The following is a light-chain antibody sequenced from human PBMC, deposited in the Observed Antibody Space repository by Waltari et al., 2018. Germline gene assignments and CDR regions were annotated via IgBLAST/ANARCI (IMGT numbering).Light chain of an antibody. V-gene: IGKV2-28*01. CDR2: LGS. Sequence: DIVMTQSPLSLPVTPGEPASISCRSSQSLLHSNGFHHLDWYLQRPGQSPQLLIYLGSHRAPGVPDRFSGSASGTDFTLGISRVEAEDVGVYYCMQALQPPWGFGQGTKVEI. CDR3: MQALQPPWG. CDR1: QSLLHSNGFHH. J-gene: IGKJ1*01.